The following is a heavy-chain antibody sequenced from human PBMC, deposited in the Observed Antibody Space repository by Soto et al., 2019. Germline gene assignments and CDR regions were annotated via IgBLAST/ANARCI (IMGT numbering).Heavy chain of an antibody. CDR3: AKDPYSNYSRRFDY. V-gene: IGHV3-23*01. J-gene: IGHJ4*02. CDR2: ISGSGGST. D-gene: IGHD4-4*01. Sequence: LRLSCAASGFTFRSYAMSWVRQPPGKGLEWVSAISGSGGSTYYADSVKGRFTISRDNSKNTLYLQMNSLRAEDTAVYYCAKDPYSNYSRRFDYWGQGTLVTVS. CDR1: GFTFRSYA.